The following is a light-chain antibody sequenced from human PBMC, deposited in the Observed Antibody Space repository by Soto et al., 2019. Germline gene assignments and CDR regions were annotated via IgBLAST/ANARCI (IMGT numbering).Light chain of an antibody. J-gene: IGKJ1*01. Sequence: AIRMTQSPSSLSASTGDRVTITCRASQGISSYLAWYQQKPGKAPKSMIYAESSLQSGVPSRFSGSGSGTELNLTISRLQPEDFATYYCLKHRSYPVTCGQGTKVDIK. CDR1: QGISSY. CDR3: LKHRSYPVT. CDR2: AES. V-gene: IGKV1-8*01.